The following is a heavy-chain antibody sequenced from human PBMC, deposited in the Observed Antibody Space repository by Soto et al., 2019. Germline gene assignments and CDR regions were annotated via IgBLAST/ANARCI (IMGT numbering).Heavy chain of an antibody. J-gene: IGHJ4*02. V-gene: IGHV1-3*01. Sequence: ASVKVSCKASGYTFTSYAMHWVRQAPGQRLEGMGWINAGNGNTKYSQKFQGRVTITRDTSASTAYMELSSLRSEDTAVYYCARDPPVSGDDHFDYWGQGTLVTVSS. CDR1: GYTFTSYA. CDR3: ARDPPVSGDDHFDY. CDR2: INAGNGNT. D-gene: IGHD7-27*01.